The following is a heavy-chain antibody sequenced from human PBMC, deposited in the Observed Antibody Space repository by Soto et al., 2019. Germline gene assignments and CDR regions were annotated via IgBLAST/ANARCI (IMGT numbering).Heavy chain of an antibody. CDR2: ISGSGGYT. CDR1: GFTFNNYD. J-gene: IGHJ6*02. Sequence: RRLSCAASGFTFNNYDMTWVRQAPGKGLEWVSAISGSGGYTYYADSVKGRFTISRDNSKNMLYLQMNSLRAEDTAVYHCAKRLEVGYYYGTDVWGQGTTVTVSS. D-gene: IGHD1-1*01. V-gene: IGHV3-23*01. CDR3: AKRLEVGYYYGTDV.